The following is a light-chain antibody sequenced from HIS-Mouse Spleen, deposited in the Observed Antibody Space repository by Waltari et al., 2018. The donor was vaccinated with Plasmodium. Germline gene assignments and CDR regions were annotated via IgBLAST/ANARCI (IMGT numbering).Light chain of an antibody. CDR2: DVS. CDR1: SSDVGGYTY. V-gene: IGLV2-14*03. Sequence: QSALTQPASVSGSPGQSITISCTGTSSDVGGYTYVSWYQQHPAKAPKLMIYDVSNRPSGLSNRFSGSKSGNTASLTISGLQAEDEADYYCSSCTSSSTAFGTGTKVTVL. J-gene: IGLJ1*01. CDR3: SSCTSSSTA.